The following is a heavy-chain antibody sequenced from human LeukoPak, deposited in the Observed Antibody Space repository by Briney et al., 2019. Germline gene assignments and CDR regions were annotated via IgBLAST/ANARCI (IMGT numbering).Heavy chain of an antibody. J-gene: IGHJ4*02. CDR2: ISPSGDIT. CDR3: AKDDAWLRFGE. CDR1: GFTFNNHG. V-gene: IGHV3-23*01. Sequence: GGSLRLSCAASGFTFNNHGMNWVRQAPGKGLEWVSGISPSGDITYYADSVKGRFTISRDNSKNTLYLEVISLTAEDTAVYYCAKDDAWLRFGEWSQGTLVTVSS. D-gene: IGHD3-10*01.